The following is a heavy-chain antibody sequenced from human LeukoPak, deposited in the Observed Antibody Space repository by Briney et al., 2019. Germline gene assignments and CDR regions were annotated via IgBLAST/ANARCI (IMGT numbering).Heavy chain of an antibody. Sequence: GGSLRLSCAASGFTFSSYGMHWVRQAPGKGLEWVAVVWYDGSNKYYADSVKGRFTISRDNSKNTLYLQMNSLRAEDTAVYYCARDPGYSSGWYYFDYWGQGTLVTVSS. CDR3: ARDPGYSSGWYYFDY. J-gene: IGHJ4*02. CDR1: GFTFSSYG. D-gene: IGHD6-19*01. V-gene: IGHV3-33*01. CDR2: VWYDGSNK.